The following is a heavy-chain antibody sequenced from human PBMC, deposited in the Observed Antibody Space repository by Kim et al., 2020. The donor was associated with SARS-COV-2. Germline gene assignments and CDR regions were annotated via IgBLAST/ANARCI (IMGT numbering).Heavy chain of an antibody. Sequence: ASVKVSCKASGYTFTSYGISWVRQAPGQGLEWMGWISAYNDNTNYAQKLQGRVTMTTDTSTSTAYMELRSLRSDDTAVYYCARSFTYYDFWSGFVEGTASKDNWFDPWGQGTLVTVSS. CDR3: ARSFTYYDFWSGFVEGTASKDNWFDP. J-gene: IGHJ5*02. CDR2: ISAYNDNT. V-gene: IGHV1-18*04. CDR1: GYTFTSYG. D-gene: IGHD3-3*01.